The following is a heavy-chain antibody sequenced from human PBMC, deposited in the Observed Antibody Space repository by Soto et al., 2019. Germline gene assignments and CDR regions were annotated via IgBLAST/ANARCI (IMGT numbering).Heavy chain of an antibody. D-gene: IGHD3-10*01. V-gene: IGHV3-30-3*01. Sequence: PGGSLRLSCAASGFTFNSYAMHWVRQAPGKGLEWVAVISYDGSNKLYADSVKGRFTISRDNSKNTLYLKMNSLRAEDTAVFYCARVGTMVRGTYYFDYWGQGTLVTVSS. CDR3: ARVGTMVRGTYYFDY. J-gene: IGHJ4*02. CDR1: GFTFNSYA. CDR2: ISYDGSNK.